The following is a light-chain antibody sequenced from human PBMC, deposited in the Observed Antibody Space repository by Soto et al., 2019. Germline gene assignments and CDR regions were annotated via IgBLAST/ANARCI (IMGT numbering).Light chain of an antibody. CDR3: QQCYSTPLT. Sequence: DIQMTQSPSSLSASVGDRVTITCRASQSISSYLNWDQQKPGKAPKFLIYAASSLHSGVPSRFSGGGSGTDFTLTFSRLQPEDFATYYGQQCYSTPLTFGPGTKVDIK. J-gene: IGKJ3*01. V-gene: IGKV1-39*01. CDR1: QSISSY. CDR2: AAS.